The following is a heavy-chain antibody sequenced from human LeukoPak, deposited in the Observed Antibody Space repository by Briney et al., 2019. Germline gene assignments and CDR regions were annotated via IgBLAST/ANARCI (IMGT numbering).Heavy chain of an antibody. CDR3: ARSWGGYGDYVIPDAFDI. V-gene: IGHV1-18*01. CDR2: ISAYNGNT. D-gene: IGHD4-17*01. J-gene: IGHJ3*02. Sequence: GASVKVSCKASGYTFTSYGISWVRQAPGQGLEWMGWISAYNGNTNYAQKLQGRVTMTTDTSTSTAYMELRSLRSEDTAVYYCARSWGGYGDYVIPDAFDIWGQGTMVTVSS. CDR1: GYTFTSYG.